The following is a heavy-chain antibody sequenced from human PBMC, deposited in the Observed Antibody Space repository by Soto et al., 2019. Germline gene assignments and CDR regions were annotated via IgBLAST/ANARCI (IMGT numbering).Heavy chain of an antibody. V-gene: IGHV1-69*01. CDR3: ARSPGITGTRASQYAMDV. CDR1: GDTFNTFA. Sequence: QVQLVQSGAEVKKPGSSVRVSCKASGDTFNTFAISWVRQAPGQGLEWMGGIIPIFGTPDYAQQFPGRVTISADEFTRTDYLELRSLRYEGTAADYCARSPGITGTRASQYAMDVWGQGTTVTVSS. D-gene: IGHD1-20*01. CDR2: IIPIFGTP. J-gene: IGHJ6*02.